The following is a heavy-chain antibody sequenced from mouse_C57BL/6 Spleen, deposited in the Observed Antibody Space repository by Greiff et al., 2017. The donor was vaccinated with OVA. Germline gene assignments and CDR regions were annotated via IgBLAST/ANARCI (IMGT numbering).Heavy chain of an antibody. V-gene: IGHV5-17*01. CDR2: ISSGSSTI. Sequence: EVKLVESGGGLVKPGGSLKLSCAASGFTFSDYGMHWVRQAPEKGLEWVAYISSGSSTIYYADTVKGRFTISRDNAKNTLFLQMTSLRSKDTAMYYCARRTVAPYAMDYWGQGTSVTVSS. D-gene: IGHD1-1*01. CDR3: ARRTVAPYAMDY. CDR1: GFTFSDYG. J-gene: IGHJ4*01.